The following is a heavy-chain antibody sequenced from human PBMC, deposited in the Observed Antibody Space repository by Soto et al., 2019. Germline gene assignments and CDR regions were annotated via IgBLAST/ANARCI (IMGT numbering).Heavy chain of an antibody. CDR3: AREPAYSSSWEYYFDY. D-gene: IGHD6-13*01. CDR2: IYYSGST. CDR1: GGSISSGDYY. V-gene: IGHV4-30-4*01. Sequence: QVQLQESGPGLVKPSQTLSLTCTVSGGSISSGDYYWSWIRQPPGKGLEWIGYIYYSGSTYYNPSLKSRVTISVDTSKNQFPLKLSSVTAADTAVYYCAREPAYSSSWEYYFDYWGQGTLVTVSS. J-gene: IGHJ4*02.